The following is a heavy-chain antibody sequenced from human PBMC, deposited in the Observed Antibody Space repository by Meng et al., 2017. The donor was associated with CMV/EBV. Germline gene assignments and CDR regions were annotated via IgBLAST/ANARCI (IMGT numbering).Heavy chain of an antibody. CDR2: VSYDGSNK. CDR1: GFTFSTYV. Sequence: GESLKISCAASGFTFSTYVMHWVRQAPGKGLECVAVVSYDGSNKYYADSVKGRFTISRDNSKKTLYLQMNSLKTEDTAVYYCTRNRGSSGFPRLGFDYWGQGTLVTVSS. V-gene: IGHV3-30-3*01. J-gene: IGHJ4*02. D-gene: IGHD3-22*01. CDR3: TRNRGSSGFPRLGFDY.